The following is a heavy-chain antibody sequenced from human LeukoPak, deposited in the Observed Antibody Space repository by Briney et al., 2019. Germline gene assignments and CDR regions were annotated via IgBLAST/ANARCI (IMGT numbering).Heavy chain of an antibody. V-gene: IGHV4-39*01. CDR3: ARQVGARTVRGVLDY. J-gene: IGHJ4*02. CDR2: IYYSGST. CDR1: GGSISSSSYY. D-gene: IGHD3-10*02. Sequence: SESLSLTCTVSGGSISSSSYYWGWIRQPPGKGLEWIGSIYYSGSTYYNPSLTSRVTISVDTSKNQFSLKLSSVTAADTAVYYCARQVGARTVRGVLDYWGQGTLVTVSS.